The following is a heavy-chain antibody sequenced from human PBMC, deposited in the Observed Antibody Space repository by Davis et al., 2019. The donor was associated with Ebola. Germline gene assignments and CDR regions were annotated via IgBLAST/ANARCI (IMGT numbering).Heavy chain of an antibody. CDR2: INPSGGST. D-gene: IGHD4-23*01. CDR1: GYTFTSYY. CDR3: ARDPSYRYDYGGNSVRSDYFDY. V-gene: IGHV1-46*01. Sequence: AASVKVSCKASGYTFTSYYMHWVRQAPGQGLEWMGIINPSGGSTSYAQKFQGRVTITRDTSTSTVYMELSSLRSEDTAVYYCARDPSYRYDYGGNSVRSDYFDYWGQGTLVTVSS. J-gene: IGHJ4*02.